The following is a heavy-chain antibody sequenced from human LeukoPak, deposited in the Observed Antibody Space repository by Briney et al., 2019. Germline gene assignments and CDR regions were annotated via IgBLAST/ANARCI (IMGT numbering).Heavy chain of an antibody. CDR2: VYYSGST. Sequence: SETLSLTCVVSGGSVSGYYWGWIRKPPGRGLEWIGYVYYSGSTNYNPSFKSRITISVDTSRNQFSLQLSSVTAADTAVYYCARIHRYCSGGACYVLDNWGQGTLVAVSS. J-gene: IGHJ4*02. CDR1: GGSVSGYY. CDR3: ARIHRYCSGGACYVLDN. V-gene: IGHV4-59*02. D-gene: IGHD2-15*01.